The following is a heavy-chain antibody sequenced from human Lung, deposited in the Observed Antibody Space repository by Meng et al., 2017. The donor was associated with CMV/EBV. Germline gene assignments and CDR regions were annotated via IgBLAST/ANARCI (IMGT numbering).Heavy chain of an antibody. J-gene: IGHJ4*02. D-gene: IGHD6-13*01. CDR1: GGSISSSSYY. CDR2: IYYSGNT. Sequence: SXTLSLXCTVSGGSISSSSYYWGWIRQPPGQGLEWIGSIYYSGNTYYKPSLQSRVTITADTSKSQFSLELSSVTAADTAVYYCASLPKMGIATTGPHWGQGKXV. V-gene: IGHV4-39*07. CDR3: ASLPKMGIATTGPH.